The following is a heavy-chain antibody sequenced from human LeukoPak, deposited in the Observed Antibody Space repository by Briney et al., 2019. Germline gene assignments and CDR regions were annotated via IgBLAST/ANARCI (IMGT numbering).Heavy chain of an antibody. CDR1: GFTFSPYS. D-gene: IGHD6-13*01. J-gene: IGHJ5*02. CDR3: ARHQAIAAASQGFDP. V-gene: IGHV3-30*03. CDR2: ISYDGSNK. Sequence: PGGSLRLSCAASGFTFSPYSVNWVRQAPGKGLEWVAVISYDGSNKYYADSVKGRFTISRDNSKNTLYLQMNSLRAEDTAVYYCARHQAIAAASQGFDPWGQGTLVTVSS.